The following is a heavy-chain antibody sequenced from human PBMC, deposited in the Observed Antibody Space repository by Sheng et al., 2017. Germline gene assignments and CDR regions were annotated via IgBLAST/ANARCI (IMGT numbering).Heavy chain of an antibody. CDR3: GYGSGSYAFDI. D-gene: IGHD3-10*01. CDR1: GGSFSGYY. Sequence: QVQLQQWGAGLLKPSETLSLTCAVYGGSFSGYYWSWIRQPPGKGLEWIGEINHSGSTNYNPSLKSRVTISVDTSKNQFSLKLSSVTAADTTVYYCGYGSGSYAFDIWGQGTMVTVSS. J-gene: IGHJ3*02. CDR2: INHSGST. V-gene: IGHV4-34*01.